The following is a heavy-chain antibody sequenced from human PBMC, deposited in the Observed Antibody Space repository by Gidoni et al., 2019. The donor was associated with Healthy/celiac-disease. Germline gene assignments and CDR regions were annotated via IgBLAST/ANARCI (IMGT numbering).Heavy chain of an antibody. D-gene: IGHD2-15*01. V-gene: IGHV3-9*01. CDR1: GFTFDDYA. Sequence: EVQLVESGGGLVQPGRSLRLSCAASGFTFDDYAMHWVRQAPGKGLEWVSGISWNSGSIGYADSVKGRLTISRDNAKNSLYLQMNSLRAEDTALYYCAKTLYGGNPFDYWGQGTLVTVSS. CDR2: ISWNSGSI. CDR3: AKTLYGGNPFDY. J-gene: IGHJ4*02.